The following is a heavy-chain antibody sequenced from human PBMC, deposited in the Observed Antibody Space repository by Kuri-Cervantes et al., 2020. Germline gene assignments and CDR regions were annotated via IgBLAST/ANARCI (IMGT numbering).Heavy chain of an antibody. CDR2: IYPGDSDT. CDR3: ARPATPYSSGCHY. D-gene: IGHD6-19*01. Sequence: SVQDSCKASGYTFTSYDINWVRQATGQGLEWMGIIYPGDSDTRYSPSFQGQVTISADKSISTAYLQWSSLKASDTAMYYCARPATPYSSGCHYWGQGTLVTVSS. V-gene: IGHV5-51*01. CDR1: GYTFTSYD. J-gene: IGHJ4*02.